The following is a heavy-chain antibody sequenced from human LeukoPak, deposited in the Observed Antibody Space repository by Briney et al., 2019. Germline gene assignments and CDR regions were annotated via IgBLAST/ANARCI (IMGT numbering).Heavy chain of an antibody. CDR3: ARDSNDIVVVPAAIDY. J-gene: IGHJ4*02. V-gene: IGHV3-7*03. Sequence: GGSLRLSCAASGFTFSSYWMSWVRQAPGKGLEWVANIKQDGSEKYYVDSVKGRFTISRDNAKNSLYLQMNSLRAEDTAAYYCARDSNDIVVVPAAIDYWGQGTLVTVSS. CDR1: GFTFSSYW. D-gene: IGHD2-2*01. CDR2: IKQDGSEK.